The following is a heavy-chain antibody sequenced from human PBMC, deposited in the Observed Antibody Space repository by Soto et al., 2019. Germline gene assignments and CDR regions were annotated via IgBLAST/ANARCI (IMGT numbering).Heavy chain of an antibody. Sequence: EVQLVESGGGLVQPGGSLRLSCAASGFIFSSYWMHWVRQAPGKGLLWVSRINSDGSSASYADSVKGRFTISRDNAKNTLYLQMNSLRAEDTAVYYCTRDKVGARGVFDYWGQGTLVTVSS. CDR3: TRDKVGARGVFDY. CDR1: GFIFSSYW. V-gene: IGHV3-74*01. CDR2: INSDGSSA. D-gene: IGHD1-26*01. J-gene: IGHJ4*02.